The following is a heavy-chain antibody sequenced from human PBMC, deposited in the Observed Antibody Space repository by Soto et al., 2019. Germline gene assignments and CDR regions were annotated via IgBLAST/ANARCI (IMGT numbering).Heavy chain of an antibody. J-gene: IGHJ6*02. CDR1: GYSFTSYW. V-gene: IGHV5-51*01. CDR2: IYPGDSDT. CDR3: ARHEDGSGSYYPNYYYYYYGMDV. Sequence: GESLKISCKGSGYSFTSYWIGWVRQMPGKGLEWMGIIYPGDSDTRYSPSFQGQVTISADKSISTAYLQWSSLKASDTAMYYCARHEDGSGSYYPNYYYYYYGMDVWGQGTTVTVS. D-gene: IGHD3-10*01.